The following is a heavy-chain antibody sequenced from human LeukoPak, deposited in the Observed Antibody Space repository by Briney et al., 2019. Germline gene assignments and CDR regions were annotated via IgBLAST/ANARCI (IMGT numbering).Heavy chain of an antibody. CDR3: AREGYDILTGYRNFDY. CDR2: ISSSSYI. J-gene: IGHJ4*02. D-gene: IGHD3-9*01. V-gene: IGHV3-21*01. CDR1: GFTFSSYS. Sequence: GGSLRLSCAAFGFTFSSYSMNWVRQAPGKGLEWVSSISSSSYIYYADSVKGRFTISRDNAKNSLYLQMNSLRAEDTAVYYCAREGYDILTGYRNFDYWGQGTLVTVSS.